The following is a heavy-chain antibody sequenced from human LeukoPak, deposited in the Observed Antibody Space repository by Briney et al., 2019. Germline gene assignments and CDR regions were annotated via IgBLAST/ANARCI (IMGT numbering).Heavy chain of an antibody. D-gene: IGHD2-8*01. CDR3: ARGRSKKIVLMVYARWFDP. J-gene: IGHJ5*02. Sequence: ASVKVSCKASGYTFTSYDINWVRQATGQGLEWMGWMNPNSGNTGYAQKFQGRVTMTRNTSISTAYMELSSLRSEDTAVYYCARGRSKKIVLMVYARWFDPWGQGTLVTVFS. V-gene: IGHV1-8*01. CDR1: GYTFTSYD. CDR2: MNPNSGNT.